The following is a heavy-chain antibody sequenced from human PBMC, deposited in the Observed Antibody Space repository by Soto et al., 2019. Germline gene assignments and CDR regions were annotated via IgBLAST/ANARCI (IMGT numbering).Heavy chain of an antibody. J-gene: IGHJ3*02. CDR2: IYYSGST. CDR3: ASVYYYDSSGSSPAFDI. V-gene: IGHV4-39*01. Sequence: PSETLSLTCTVSGGSISSSSYYWGWIRQPPGKGLEWIGSIYYSGSTYYNPSLKSRVTISVDTSKNQFSLKLSSVTAADTAVYYCASVYYYDSSGSSPAFDIWGQGTMVTVSS. CDR1: GGSISSSSYY. D-gene: IGHD3-22*01.